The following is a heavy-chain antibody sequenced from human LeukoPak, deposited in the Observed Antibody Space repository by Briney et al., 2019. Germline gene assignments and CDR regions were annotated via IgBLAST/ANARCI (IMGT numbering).Heavy chain of an antibody. CDR3: ARDRSGIVDY. J-gene: IGHJ4*02. Sequence: SETLPLTCTVSGGSISGYYWSWIRQSPGKGLEYIGYIYDSANTNYNPSLKSRVTISVDTSKSQFSLKLSSVTAADTAMYYCARDRSGIVDYWGLATLVTVSS. D-gene: IGHD1-26*01. CDR1: GGSISGYY. V-gene: IGHV4-59*01. CDR2: IYDSANT.